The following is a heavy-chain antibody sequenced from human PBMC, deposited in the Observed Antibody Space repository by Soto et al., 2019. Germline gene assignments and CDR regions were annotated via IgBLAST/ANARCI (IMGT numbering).Heavy chain of an antibody. CDR2: ISAYNGNT. CDR1: GYTFTSYG. V-gene: IGHV1-18*01. D-gene: IGHD6-13*01. CDR3: ARDVAAAGTSGYYYYYGMDV. Sequence: ASVKVSCKASGYTFTSYGISWVRQAPGQGLEWMGWISAYNGNTNYAQKLQGRVTMTTDTSTSTAYMELRSLRSDDTAVYYCARDVAAAGTSGYYYYYGMDVWGQGTTVTVSS. J-gene: IGHJ6*02.